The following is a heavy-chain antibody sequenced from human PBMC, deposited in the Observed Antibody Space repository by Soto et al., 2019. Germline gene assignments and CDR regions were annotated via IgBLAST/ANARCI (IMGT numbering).Heavy chain of an antibody. CDR2: IDPSDSYT. CDR3: ARHKGIAVAGNLDY. Sequence: GESLKSSCKGSGYSFTIYCISWVLQMPGKGLEWMGRIDPSDSYTNYSPSFQGHVTISADKSISTAYLQWSSLKASDTAMYYCARHKGIAVAGNLDYWGQGTLVTVSS. D-gene: IGHD6-19*01. V-gene: IGHV5-10-1*01. J-gene: IGHJ4*02. CDR1: GYSFTIYC.